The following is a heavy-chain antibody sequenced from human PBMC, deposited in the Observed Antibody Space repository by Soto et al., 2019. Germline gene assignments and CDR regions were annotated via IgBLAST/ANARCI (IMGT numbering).Heavy chain of an antibody. CDR1: GYSLVIYG. CDR3: AMVDLYVTPTPQDV. Sequence: ASVKGACKAPGYSLVIYGSGWGRQAPGQGLEWLGWISPYTGNTYYATKVQGRLTLTTDTSTSTAFMDLGSLTSADTAVYYCAMVDLYVTPTPQDVWGQGTTVTVSS. D-gene: IGHD3-16*01. CDR2: ISPYTGNT. J-gene: IGHJ6*02. V-gene: IGHV1-18*01.